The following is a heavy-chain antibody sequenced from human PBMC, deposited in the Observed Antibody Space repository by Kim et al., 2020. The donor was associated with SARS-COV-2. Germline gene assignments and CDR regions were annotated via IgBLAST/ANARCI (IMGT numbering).Heavy chain of an antibody. J-gene: IGHJ4*01. CDR3: ASEGFGNSGFDV. CDR1: GATFNSFG. CDR2: IIPILGRI. D-gene: IGHD3-16*01. Sequence: SVKVSCKASGATFNSFGVNWVRLAPGQGLEWMGGIIPILGRIYHAQKFQGRLTMTADESTTTAYMELTSLSSEDTAVYYCASEGFGNSGFDVRGQGT. V-gene: IGHV1-69*10.